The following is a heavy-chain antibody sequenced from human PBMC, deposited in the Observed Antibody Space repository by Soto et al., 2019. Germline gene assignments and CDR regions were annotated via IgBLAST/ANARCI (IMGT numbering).Heavy chain of an antibody. CDR2: ISWNSGSI. CDR1: GFILDDYA. D-gene: IGHD2-2*01. CDR3: AKDSSSSLLYFDS. J-gene: IGHJ4*02. Sequence: EVQLVESGGNLVQPGRSLRLSCEASGFILDDYAMHWVRQPPGKGLEWVSGISWNSGSIGYADSVKGRFTVSRDNAKKSLYLQMNSLRPEDTALYYCAKDSSSSLLYFDSWGQGTRVSVSS. V-gene: IGHV3-9*01.